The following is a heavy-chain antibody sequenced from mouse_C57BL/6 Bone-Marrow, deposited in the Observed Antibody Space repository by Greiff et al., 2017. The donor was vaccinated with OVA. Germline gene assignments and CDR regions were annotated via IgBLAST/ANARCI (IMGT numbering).Heavy chain of an antibody. CDR1: GYTFTSYW. Sequence: VQLQQPGAELVRPGTSVKLSCKASGYTFTSYWMHWVKQRPGQGLEWIGVIDPSDSYTNYNQKFKGKATLTVDTSSSTAYMQLSSLTSEDSAVYYCARSYSGFAYWGQGTLVTVSA. J-gene: IGHJ3*01. V-gene: IGHV1-59*01. CDR3: ARSYSGFAY. CDR2: IDPSDSYT. D-gene: IGHD2-12*01.